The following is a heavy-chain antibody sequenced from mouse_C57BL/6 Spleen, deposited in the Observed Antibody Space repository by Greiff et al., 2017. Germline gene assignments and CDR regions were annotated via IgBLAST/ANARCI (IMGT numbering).Heavy chain of an antibody. CDR3: TRTTMVTTREFAY. J-gene: IGHJ3*01. Sequence: QVQLQQSGAELVRPGASVTLSCKASGYTFTDYEMHWVKQTPVHGLEWIGAIDPEPGGTAYNQKFKGKAILTADKSSSTAYMELRSLTSEYSAVYYCTRTTMVTTREFAYWGQGTLVTVSA. D-gene: IGHD2-2*01. CDR2: IDPEPGGT. V-gene: IGHV1-15*01. CDR1: GYTFTDYE.